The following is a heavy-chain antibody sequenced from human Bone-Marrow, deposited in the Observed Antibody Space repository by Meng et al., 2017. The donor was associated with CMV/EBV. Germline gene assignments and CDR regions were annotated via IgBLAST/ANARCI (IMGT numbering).Heavy chain of an antibody. CDR3: TAAHSRVRDY. V-gene: IGHV3-15*01. J-gene: IGHJ4*02. CDR2: IKTNTDDATT. CDR1: GLTFSNAW. D-gene: IGHD3-10*02. Sequence: GESLKISCVASGLTFSNAWMSWVRQAPGKGLEWVGRIKTNTDDATTDYPAPVKGRFTISRDDSKNTLYLQMNSLRAEDTAVYYGTAAHSRVRDYWGQEKLVTVDS.